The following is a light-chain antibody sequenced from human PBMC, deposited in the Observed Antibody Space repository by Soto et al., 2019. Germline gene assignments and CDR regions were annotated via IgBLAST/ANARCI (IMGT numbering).Light chain of an antibody. J-gene: IGKJ5*01. V-gene: IGKV1-39*01. Sequence: DIQMTQSPSSLSASAGDRVTITCRASQTISNFLNWYQQTSGNAPKLLISAASTLQSGVPSRFTGSGSGTDFTLTINSLQPEDFATYYCQQSYSTSITFGQGTRLEIK. CDR1: QTISNF. CDR3: QQSYSTSIT. CDR2: AAS.